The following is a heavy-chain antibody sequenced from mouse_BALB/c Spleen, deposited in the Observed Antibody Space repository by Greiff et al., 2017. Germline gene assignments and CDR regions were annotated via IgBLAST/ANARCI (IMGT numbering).Heavy chain of an antibody. CDR2: INPSNGGT. CDR1: GYTFTSYY. CDR3: TRGKFGYYGSSPWFAY. D-gene: IGHD1-1*01. Sequence: VQLQQSGAELVKPGASVKLSCKASGYTFTSYYMYWVKQRPGQGLEWIGEINPSNGGTNFNEKFKSKATLTVDKSSSTAYMQLSSLTPEDSAVYYCTRGKFGYYGSSPWFAYWGQGTLVTVSA. J-gene: IGHJ3*01. V-gene: IGHV1S81*02.